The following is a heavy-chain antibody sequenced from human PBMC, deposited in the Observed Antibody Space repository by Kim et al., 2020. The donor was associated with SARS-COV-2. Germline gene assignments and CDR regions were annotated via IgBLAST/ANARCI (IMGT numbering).Heavy chain of an antibody. V-gene: IGHV4-4*02. D-gene: IGHD3-10*01. CDR1: GGSISSSNW. CDR2: IYHSGST. J-gene: IGHJ5*02. CDR3: ARGGGYYGSGSSGSGWFDP. Sequence: SETLSLTCAVSGGSISSSNWWSWVRQPPGKGLEWIGEIYHSGSTNYNPSLKSRVTISVDKSKNQFSLKLSSVTAADTAVYYCARGGGYYGSGSSGSGWFDPWGQGTLVTVSS.